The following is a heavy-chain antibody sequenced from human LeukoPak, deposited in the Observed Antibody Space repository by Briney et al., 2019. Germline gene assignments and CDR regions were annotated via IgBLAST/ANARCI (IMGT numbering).Heavy chain of an antibody. J-gene: IGHJ6*02. CDR1: GVSFSGYY. V-gene: IGHV4-34*01. CDR2: MNNSGRT. Sequence: SETLSLTCAVYGVSFSGYYWSWVRQPPGKGLEWVGEMNNSGRTNYNPSIKSRVTISVDTSNNQFSLKLTSVTPADTAVYYCARVRHLPYYYAIDVWGQGTTVTVSS. CDR3: ARVRHLPYYYAIDV.